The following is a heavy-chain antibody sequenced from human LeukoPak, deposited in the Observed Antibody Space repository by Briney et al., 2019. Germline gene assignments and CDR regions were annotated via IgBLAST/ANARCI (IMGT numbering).Heavy chain of an antibody. CDR1: GFTFSSYS. J-gene: IGHJ4*02. CDR2: ISSSSSYI. CDR3: ARDWANYYDSTGPGEY. D-gene: IGHD3-22*01. V-gene: IGHV3-21*01. Sequence: PGGSLRLTCAASGFTFSSYSMNWVRQAPGKGLEWVSSISSSSSYIYYADSVKGRFTISRDNAKNSLYLQMNSLRAEDTAVYYCARDWANYYDSTGPGEYSGQGNLVTVSS.